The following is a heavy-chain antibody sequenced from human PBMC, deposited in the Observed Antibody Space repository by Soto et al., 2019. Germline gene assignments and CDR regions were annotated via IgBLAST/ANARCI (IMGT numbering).Heavy chain of an antibody. D-gene: IGHD6-13*01. CDR2: IIPPVGIA. Sequence: SVKVSCNASGCAFSTYGINWVRLAPGQGLEWMGGIIPPVGIANYAQNFQGRVTITADKSSTTAYMELSRLISEDTAVYFCARDWIALEFQQPRGYYYYAMDVWGQGTTVTVSS. CDR1: GCAFSTYG. V-gene: IGHV1-69*10. J-gene: IGHJ6*02. CDR3: ARDWIALEFQQPRGYYYYAMDV.